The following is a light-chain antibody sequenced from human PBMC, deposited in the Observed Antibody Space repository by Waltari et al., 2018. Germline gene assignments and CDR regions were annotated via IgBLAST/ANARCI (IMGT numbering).Light chain of an antibody. CDR3: AAWDDSLSGYV. V-gene: IGLV1-47*01. J-gene: IGLJ1*01. CDR1: SSTSGRTY. Sequence: QSVLTPPPSASGTPGQRVTLACSGSSSTSGRTYVYWYQQPPGTAPKLLIYRKNPRPSGVPDRFSGSKSGTSASLAISGLRSEDEADYYCAAWDDSLSGYVFGTGTKVTVL. CDR2: RKN.